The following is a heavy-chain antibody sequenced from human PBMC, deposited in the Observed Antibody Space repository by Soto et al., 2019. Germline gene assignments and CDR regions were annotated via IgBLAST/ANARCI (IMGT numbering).Heavy chain of an antibody. CDR3: ARGYCSGGSCDGFDY. Sequence: SVKVSCKASGGTFSSYTISWVRQAPGQGLEWMGRIIPILGIANYAQKFQGRVTITADKSTSTAYMELSSLRSEDTAVYYCARGYCSGGSCDGFDYWGQGTLVTVSS. CDR1: GGTFSSYT. D-gene: IGHD2-15*01. J-gene: IGHJ4*02. CDR2: IIPILGIA. V-gene: IGHV1-69*02.